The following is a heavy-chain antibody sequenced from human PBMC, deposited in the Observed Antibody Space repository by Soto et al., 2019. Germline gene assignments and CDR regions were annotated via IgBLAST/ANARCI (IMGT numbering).Heavy chain of an antibody. CDR1: RYSINNNNW. CDR2: LHHGGST. Sequence: QVLLQESGPGLVKPSETLSLTCDVSRYSINNNNWWSWVRQPPGGGLEWIGELHHGGSTNYNPSLESRATFSVDISKNQFFLKLSSVTAVDTAVYYCTKNSAYALDYWGQGTLVTVSS. CDR3: TKNSAYALDY. J-gene: IGHJ4*02. V-gene: IGHV4-4*02. D-gene: IGHD5-12*01.